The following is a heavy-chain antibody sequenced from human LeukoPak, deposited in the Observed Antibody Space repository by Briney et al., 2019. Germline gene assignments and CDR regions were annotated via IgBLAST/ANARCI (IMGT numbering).Heavy chain of an antibody. CDR1: GFTFSSYW. CDR2: IKQDGSEK. J-gene: IGHJ6*02. D-gene: IGHD1-26*01. CDR3: AKGRGPYYYYGMDV. V-gene: IGHV3-7*03. Sequence: PGGSLRLSCAASGFTFSSYWMSWVRQAPGKGLEWVANIKQDGSEKYYVDSVKGRFTISRDNAKNSLYLQMNSLRAEDTALYYCAKGRGPYYYYGMDVWGQGTTVTVSS.